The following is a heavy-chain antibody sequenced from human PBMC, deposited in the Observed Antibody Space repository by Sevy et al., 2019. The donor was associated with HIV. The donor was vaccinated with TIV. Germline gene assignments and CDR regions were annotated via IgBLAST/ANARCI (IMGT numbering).Heavy chain of an antibody. J-gene: IGHJ6*04. CDR3: ARGRHMDV. Sequence: GGSLRLSCAVSGFSFDSYGMTWVRQAPGKGLEWVSGISGSGSRTYYADSVKGRFIISRDNSKNTLYLQMNSLRAEDTAVYYCARGRHMDVWGKGITVTVSS. CDR1: GFSFDSYG. V-gene: IGHV3-23*01. CDR2: ISGSGSRT.